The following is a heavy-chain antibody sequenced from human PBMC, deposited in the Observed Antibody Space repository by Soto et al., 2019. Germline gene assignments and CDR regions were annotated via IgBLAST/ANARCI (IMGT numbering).Heavy chain of an antibody. CDR1: GFTFSGYY. Sequence: GGSLRLSCAASGFTFSGYYMSWIRQAPGKGLEWVSYISSSGSTIYYADSVKGRFTISRDNAKNSLYLQMNSLRAEDTAVYYCARDPHTLEDYYYMDVWGKGTTVTVSS. V-gene: IGHV3-11*01. CDR2: ISSSGSTI. CDR3: ARDPHTLEDYYYMDV. J-gene: IGHJ6*03. D-gene: IGHD3-3*01.